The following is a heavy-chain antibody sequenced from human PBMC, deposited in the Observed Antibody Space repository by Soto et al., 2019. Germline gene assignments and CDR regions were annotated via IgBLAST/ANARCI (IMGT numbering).Heavy chain of an antibody. Sequence: GGSLRLSCAASGFTVSSNYMSWVRQAPGKGLEWVSVIYTGGTTYYADSVKGRFTISRDNSKNTLYLQMNSLRAEDTAVYYCAVAEWSYWGQGTLVTVSS. CDR3: AVAEWSY. J-gene: IGHJ4*02. CDR2: IYTGGTT. V-gene: IGHV3-53*01. D-gene: IGHD3-3*01. CDR1: GFTVSSNY.